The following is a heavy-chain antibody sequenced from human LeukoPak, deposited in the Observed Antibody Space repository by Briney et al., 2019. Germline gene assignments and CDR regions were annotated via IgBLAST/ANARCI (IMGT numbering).Heavy chain of an antibody. V-gene: IGHV4-59*01. D-gene: IGHD2-2*01. CDR1: GGSISSYY. J-gene: IGHJ6*04. CDR2: IYYSGST. CDR3: ARGHQLLSYYYYYDMDV. Sequence: SETLSLTCTVSGGSISSYYWSWVRQPPGKGLEWIGYIYYSGSTNYNPSLTSRVTISVDTSKNQFSLKLSSVTAADTAVYYCARGHQLLSYYYYYDMDVWGKGTTVTVSS.